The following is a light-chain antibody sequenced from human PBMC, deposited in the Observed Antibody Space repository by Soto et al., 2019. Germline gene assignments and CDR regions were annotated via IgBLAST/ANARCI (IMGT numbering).Light chain of an antibody. V-gene: IGKV1-5*01. CDR1: QSISSW. Sequence: DIQMTQSPSTLSAFVGDRVTINCRASQSISSWVAWYQQKPGKAPKLLIYDAFSLESGVPSRFSGSGFGTEFTLTISSLQPDDVATYYCQQYNSYLLTFGGGTKVEIK. J-gene: IGKJ4*01. CDR3: QQYNSYLLT. CDR2: DAF.